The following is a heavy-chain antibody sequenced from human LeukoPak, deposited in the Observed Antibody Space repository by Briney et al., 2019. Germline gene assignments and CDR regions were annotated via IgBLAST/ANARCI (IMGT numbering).Heavy chain of an antibody. D-gene: IGHD6-13*01. CDR1: GYTFTGYY. Sequence: ASVKVSCKASGYTFTGYYMHWVRQAPGQGLEWMGWINPNSGGTNYAQKFQGRVTMTRATSISTAYMELSRLRSDDTAVYYCAGAKGYSSSWYPCDYWGQGTLVTVSS. V-gene: IGHV1-2*02. CDR3: AGAKGYSSSWYPCDY. J-gene: IGHJ4*02. CDR2: INPNSGGT.